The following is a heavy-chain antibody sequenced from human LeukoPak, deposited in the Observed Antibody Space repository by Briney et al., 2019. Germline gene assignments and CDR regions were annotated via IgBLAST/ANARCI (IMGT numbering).Heavy chain of an antibody. CDR1: GFTFHHYA. CDR2: ISWNSCSI. D-gene: IGHD5-12*01. J-gene: IGHJ4*02. V-gene: IGHV3-9*01. CDR3: AKDKAPLYSGYDWDLDF. Sequence: GGSLRLSCAASGFTFHHYAIHWVRQVPGKGLEWVSGISWNSCSIGYADSVKGRFTISRDNAKNSVYLQMNSLRAEDTALYYCAKDKAPLYSGYDWDLDFWGQGTLVTVSS.